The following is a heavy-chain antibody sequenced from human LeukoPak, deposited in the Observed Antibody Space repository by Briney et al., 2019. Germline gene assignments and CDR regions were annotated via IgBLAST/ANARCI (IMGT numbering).Heavy chain of an antibody. CDR1: GFTFSNYW. CDR2: INTDGSST. Sequence: GGSLRLSCAASGFTFSNYWMHWVRQAPGKGLVWVSRINTDGSSTTYADSVKGRFTISRDNAKDTLYLQMNSLSAEDTAVYYCARGYSSSYRIDYWGQGTLVTVSS. CDR3: ARGYSSSYRIDY. D-gene: IGHD6-6*01. V-gene: IGHV3-74*01. J-gene: IGHJ4*02.